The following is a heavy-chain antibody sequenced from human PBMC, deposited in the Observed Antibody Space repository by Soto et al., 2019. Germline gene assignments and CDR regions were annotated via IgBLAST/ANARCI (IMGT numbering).Heavy chain of an antibody. D-gene: IGHD4-4*01. CDR1: SGSISSSNW. J-gene: IGHJ6*03. V-gene: IGHV4-4*02. CDR3: ARAAAYSNYARWDYYYYMDV. CDR2: IYHSGST. Sequence: SETLSLTCAVSSGSISSSNWWSWVRQPPGKGLEWIGEIYHSGSTNYNPSLKSRVTISVDKSKNQFSLKLSSVTAADTAVYYCARAAAYSNYARWDYYYYMDVWGKGTTVTVSS.